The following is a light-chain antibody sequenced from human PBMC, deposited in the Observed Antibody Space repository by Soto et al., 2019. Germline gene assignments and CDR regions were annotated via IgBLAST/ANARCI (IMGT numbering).Light chain of an antibody. CDR1: QSVSSSY. J-gene: IGKJ2*01. CDR2: GAS. V-gene: IGKV3-20*01. CDR3: HQYGSSSYT. Sequence: EIVLTQSPGTLSLSPGEGATLSCRASQSVSSSYLAWYQQKPGQAPRLLIYGASSRATGIPDRFSGSGSGTDFTLTISRLEPEDFAMYYCHQYGSSSYTFGQGTKLEIK.